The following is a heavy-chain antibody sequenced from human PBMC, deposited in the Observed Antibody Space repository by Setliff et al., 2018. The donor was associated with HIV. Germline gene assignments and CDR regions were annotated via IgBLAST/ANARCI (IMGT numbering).Heavy chain of an antibody. CDR1: AGSIRSSTYY. CDR3: IIAYSSGWLAPMGFDS. J-gene: IGHJ4*02. CDR2: IYYSGST. Sequence: ASETLSLTCTVSAGSIRSSTYYWAWIRQPPGKGLEWIGTIYYSGSTYYNPSLKSRATISVDMSKNQFSLRLRSVTAADTAVYYCIIAYSSGWLAPMGFDSWGQGTLVTVSS. D-gene: IGHD6-19*01. V-gene: IGHV4-39*01.